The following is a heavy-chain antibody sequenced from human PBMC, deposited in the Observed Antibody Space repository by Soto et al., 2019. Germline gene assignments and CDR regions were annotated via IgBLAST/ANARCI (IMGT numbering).Heavy chain of an antibody. CDR2: IYHSGST. V-gene: IGHV4-4*02. CDR3: ARGTRGYSYYFDY. J-gene: IGHJ4*02. CDR1: GGSISSSNW. D-gene: IGHD5-18*01. Sequence: SETLSLTCAVSGGSISSSNWWSWVRQPPGKGLEWIGEIYHSGSTNYSRSLKSRVTISVDKSKNQFSRKLSSVAAADTAVYYCARGTRGYSYYFDYWGQGTLVTVSS.